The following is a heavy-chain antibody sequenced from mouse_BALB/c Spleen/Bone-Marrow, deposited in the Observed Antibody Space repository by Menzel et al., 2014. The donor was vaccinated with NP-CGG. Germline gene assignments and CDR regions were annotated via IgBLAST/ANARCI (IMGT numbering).Heavy chain of an antibody. CDR3: ARGDPFDY. CDR1: GYTFTSYW. CDR2: IYPGDGDT. V-gene: IGHV1-87*01. Sequence: QVQVQQSGAELARPGASVKLSCKASGYTFTSYWMQWVKQRPGQGLEWIGAIYPGDGDTRYTQKFKGKATLTADKSSSTAYMQLSSLASEDSAVYYCARGDPFDYWGQGTTLTVSS. J-gene: IGHJ2*01.